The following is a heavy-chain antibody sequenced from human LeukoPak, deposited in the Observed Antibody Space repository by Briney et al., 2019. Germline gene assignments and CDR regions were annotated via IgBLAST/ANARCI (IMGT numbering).Heavy chain of an antibody. V-gene: IGHV1-69*04. CDR3: AIFRGSAVVPAAIEYYYYYYGMDV. J-gene: IGHJ6*02. Sequence: SVKASCKASGGTFSSYAISWVRQAPGQGLEWMGRIIPILGIANYAQKFQGRVTITADKSTSTAYMELSSLRSEDTAVYYCAIFRGSAVVPAAIEYYYYYYGMDVWGQGTTVTVSS. D-gene: IGHD2-2*02. CDR1: GGTFSSYA. CDR2: IIPILGIA.